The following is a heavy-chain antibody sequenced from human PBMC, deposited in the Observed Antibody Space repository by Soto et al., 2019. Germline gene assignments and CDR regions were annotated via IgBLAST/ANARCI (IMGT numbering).Heavy chain of an antibody. CDR3: AREIVTAGGNIYFDP. D-gene: IGHD2-21*02. Sequence: QVQLQESGPRLVKPSGSLSLTCGVSGGTVASSHWWSWVRQSPSRGLEWVGNVYHTGDTNFNPSLQSRVTFSVDKSNNLCSRGLTSLTAADTAVYFCAREIVTAGGNIYFDPWGPGTLVTVSS. J-gene: IGHJ5*02. CDR1: GGTVASSHW. CDR2: VYHTGDT. V-gene: IGHV4-4*02.